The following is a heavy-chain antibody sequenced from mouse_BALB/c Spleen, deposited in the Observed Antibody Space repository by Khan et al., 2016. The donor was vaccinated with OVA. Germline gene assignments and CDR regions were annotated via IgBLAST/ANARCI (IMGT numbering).Heavy chain of an antibody. Sequence: DVHLVESGGGLVKPGGSLKLSCAASGFTFSNYAMSWVRQTPEKRLEWVASISSGGSTYYPDSVKGRFTISRDNDRNILYLQMSSLRSEDTVMYYCARDYWFTYWGQGTLVTVSA. CDR2: ISSGGST. J-gene: IGHJ3*01. CDR3: ARDYWFTY. CDR1: GFTFSNYA. V-gene: IGHV5-6-5*01.